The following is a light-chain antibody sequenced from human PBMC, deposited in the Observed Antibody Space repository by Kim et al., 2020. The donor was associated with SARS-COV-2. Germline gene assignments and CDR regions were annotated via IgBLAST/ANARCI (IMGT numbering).Light chain of an antibody. Sequence: SVGDRVTITCRASQSISNFLNWYQQKPGKAPKLLIYAASSLQSGVPSRFSGSGSWTDFTLTISSLQPEDFATYYCHQSYSSPLTFGGGTKVDIK. CDR1: QSISNF. CDR2: AAS. CDR3: HQSYSSPLT. V-gene: IGKV1-39*01. J-gene: IGKJ4*01.